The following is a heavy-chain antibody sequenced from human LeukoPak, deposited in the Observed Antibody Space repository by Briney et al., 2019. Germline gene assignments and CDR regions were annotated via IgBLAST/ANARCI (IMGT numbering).Heavy chain of an antibody. CDR2: INHSGST. J-gene: IGHJ6*03. V-gene: IGHV4-34*01. D-gene: IGHD4-11*01. Sequence: SETLSLTCAVYGGSLSGYYWSWIRQPPGKGLEWIGEINHSGSTNYNPSLKSRVTISVDTSKNQFSLKLSSVTAADTAVYYCARTTEGGYSNGYFYYYYMDVWGKGTTVTISS. CDR1: GGSLSGYY. CDR3: ARTTEGGYSNGYFYYYYMDV.